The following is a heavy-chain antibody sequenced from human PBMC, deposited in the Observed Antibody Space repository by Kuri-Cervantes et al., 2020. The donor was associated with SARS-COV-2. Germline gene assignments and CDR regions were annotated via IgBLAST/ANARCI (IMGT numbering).Heavy chain of an antibody. CDR2: IIPMLHKA. CDR3: ARGFDSPLDY. Sequence: SVKVSCKTSGASFTLSAFSWVRQAPGRGLEWMGGIIPMLHKAHYAQKFQDRVTITADESTSTLYTDLNNLKSDDTAVYYCARGFDSPLDYWGQGTLVTVSS. V-gene: IGHV1-69*10. J-gene: IGHJ4*02. D-gene: IGHD3-9*01. CDR1: GASFTLSA.